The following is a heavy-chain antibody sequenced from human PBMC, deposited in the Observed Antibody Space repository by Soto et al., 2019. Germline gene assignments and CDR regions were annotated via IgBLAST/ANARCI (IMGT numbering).Heavy chain of an antibody. CDR3: ARDPSPLHSYYDILTGYGTYYYYGMDV. V-gene: IGHV1-2*04. D-gene: IGHD3-9*01. J-gene: IGHJ6*02. CDR1: GYTFTGYY. Sequence: ASVKVSCKASGYTFTGYYMHWVRQAPGQGLEWMGWINPNSGGTNYAQKFQGWVTMNRDTSISTAYMELSRLRSDDTAVYYCARDPSPLHSYYDILTGYGTYYYYGMDVWGQGTTVTAP. CDR2: INPNSGGT.